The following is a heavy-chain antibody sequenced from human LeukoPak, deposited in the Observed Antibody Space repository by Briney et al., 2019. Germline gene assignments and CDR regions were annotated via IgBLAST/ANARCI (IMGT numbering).Heavy chain of an antibody. CDR3: ARSYGSGNYFDY. CDR2: IYYSGST. V-gene: IGHV4-59*01. J-gene: IGHJ4*02. Sequence: PSETLSLTCTVSGGSISTYYWSWIRQPPGKGLEWIGYIYYSGSTNYNPSLKSRITISVDTSKNQFSLKLSSVTAADTAVYYCARSYGSGNYFDYWGQGTLVTVSS. D-gene: IGHD3-10*01. CDR1: GGSISTYY.